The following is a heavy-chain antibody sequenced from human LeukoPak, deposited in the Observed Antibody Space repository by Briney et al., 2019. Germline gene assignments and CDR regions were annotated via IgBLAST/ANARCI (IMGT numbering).Heavy chain of an antibody. CDR3: AKRQTISNWFDP. J-gene: IGHJ5*02. V-gene: IGHV3-74*01. CDR2: INSDGSTT. Sequence: RPGGSLSLSCAASGFTFSSYWMRWVRTAPGKGLVWVSRINSDGSTTYYADSVKGRFTISRDNSKNTLYLQMNSLRAEDTAVYYCAKRQTISNWFDPWGQGTLVTVSS. D-gene: IGHD3-9*01. CDR1: GFTFSSYW.